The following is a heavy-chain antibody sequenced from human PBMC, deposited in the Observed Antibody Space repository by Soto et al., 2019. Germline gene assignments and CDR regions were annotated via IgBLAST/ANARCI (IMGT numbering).Heavy chain of an antibody. CDR1: GYTFTSYY. CDR3: ARELQIVVVVAANRYFDY. Sequence: GASVKVSCKASGYTFTSYYMHWVRQAPGQGLEWMGIINPSGGSTSYAQKFQGRVTMTRDTSTSTVYMELSSLRSEDTAVYYCARELQIVVVVAANRYFDYWGQGTLVTVSS. J-gene: IGHJ4*02. V-gene: IGHV1-46*01. D-gene: IGHD2-15*01. CDR2: INPSGGST.